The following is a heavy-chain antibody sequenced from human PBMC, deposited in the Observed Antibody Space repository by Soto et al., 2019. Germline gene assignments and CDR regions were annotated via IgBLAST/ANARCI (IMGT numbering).Heavy chain of an antibody. V-gene: IGHV6-1*01. CDR2: TYYRSKWYS. CDR1: GDSVSSNTVA. Sequence: QVQLQQSGPGLVKPSQTLSLTCAISGDSVSSNTVAWNWVRQSPSRGLEWLGRTYYRSKWYSHYAVSVRSRIMIHSDTSKNQFSLQLKSVTPEDTAVYFCVRVGVAAGSGYYYYHAMDVWGQGTTVTVSS. CDR3: VRVGVAAGSGYYYYHAMDV. J-gene: IGHJ6*02. D-gene: IGHD3-10*01.